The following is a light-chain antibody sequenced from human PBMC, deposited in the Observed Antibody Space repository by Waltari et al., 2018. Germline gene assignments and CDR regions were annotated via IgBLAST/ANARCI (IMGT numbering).Light chain of an antibody. CDR1: ALPKPF. CDR2: RDT. Sequence: SYALTQPPSVSASPGQTARLTCSGNALPKPFASWYQRKPGQAPVLVIYRDTERPSGIPARFSGSSSGTTVTLTINGVQAEDEADYYCQSADSSGSYVLFGGGTTLTVL. CDR3: QSADSSGSYVL. J-gene: IGLJ2*01. V-gene: IGLV3-25*03.